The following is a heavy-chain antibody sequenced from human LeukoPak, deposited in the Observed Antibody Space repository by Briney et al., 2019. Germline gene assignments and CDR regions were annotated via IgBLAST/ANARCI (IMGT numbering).Heavy chain of an antibody. CDR3: ARGDETHYFDY. Sequence: GGSLRLSCAASGFSFSTFGMHWVRQAPGKGLEWVALIWYDGSNKYYADSVKGRFTISRDNSKNTLYLQMNSLRAEDTAVYYCARGDETHYFDYWGQGTLVTVSS. CDR1: GFSFSTFG. CDR2: IWYDGSNK. J-gene: IGHJ4*02. V-gene: IGHV3-33*01.